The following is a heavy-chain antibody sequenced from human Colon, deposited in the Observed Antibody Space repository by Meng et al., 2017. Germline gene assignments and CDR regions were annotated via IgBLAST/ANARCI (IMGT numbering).Heavy chain of an antibody. CDR3: ARGVGVEVADTLDY. Sequence: GGSLRLSCAASGFTFSRYWMHWVRQPPGKGLVWVSRIKTDGVGTSYADSVKGRFTISRANAKNTLYLQMNSRTAEDTAVYFCARGVGVEVADTLDYWGQVTLVTVSS. CDR1: GFTFSRYW. V-gene: IGHV3-74*03. D-gene: IGHD3-22*01. J-gene: IGHJ4*02. CDR2: IKTDGVGT.